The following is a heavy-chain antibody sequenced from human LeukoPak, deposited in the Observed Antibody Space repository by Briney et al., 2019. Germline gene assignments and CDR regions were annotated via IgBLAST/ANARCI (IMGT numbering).Heavy chain of an antibody. Sequence: PSETLSLTCTVSGGSISSYYWSWIRQPPGKGLEWIGYIYYSGSTNYNPSLKSRVTISVDTSKNQFSLELSSVTAADTAVYYCARDFGPMVRGVMVCWGQGTLVTVSS. D-gene: IGHD3-10*01. CDR2: IYYSGST. CDR3: ARDFGPMVRGVMVC. J-gene: IGHJ4*02. V-gene: IGHV4-59*01. CDR1: GGSISSYY.